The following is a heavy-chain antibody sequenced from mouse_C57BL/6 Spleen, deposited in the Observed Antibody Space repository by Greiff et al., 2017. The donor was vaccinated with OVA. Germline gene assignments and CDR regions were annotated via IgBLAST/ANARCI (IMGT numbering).Heavy chain of an antibody. J-gene: IGHJ2*01. V-gene: IGHV1-52*01. CDR2: IDPSDSET. CDR1: GYTFTSYW. D-gene: IGHD1-1*01. Sequence: VQLQQPGAELVRPGSSVKLSCKASGYTFTSYWMHWVKQRPIQGLEWIGNIDPSDSETHYNQKFKDKATLTVDKSSSTAYMQLSSLTSEDSAVYYCARSTTVVARGYYFDYWGQGTTLTVSS. CDR3: ARSTTVVARGYYFDY.